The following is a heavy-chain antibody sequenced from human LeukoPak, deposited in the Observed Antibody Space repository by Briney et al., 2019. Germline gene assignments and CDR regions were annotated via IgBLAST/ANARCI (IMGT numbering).Heavy chain of an antibody. J-gene: IGHJ4*01. CDR3: ASIRRTTGTAHFDY. CDR2: ISAYNGNT. D-gene: IGHD1-1*01. CDR1: GYTFTSYG. Sequence: ASVKVSRKASGYTFTSYGISWVRQAPGQGLEWMGWISAYNGNTNYAQKLQGRVTMTTDTSTSTAYMELRSLRSDDTAVYYCASIRRTTGTAHFDYWGHGTLVTVSS. V-gene: IGHV1-18*01.